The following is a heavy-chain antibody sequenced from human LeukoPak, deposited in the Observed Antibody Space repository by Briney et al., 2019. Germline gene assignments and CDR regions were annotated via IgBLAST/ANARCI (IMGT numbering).Heavy chain of an antibody. Sequence: SETLSLTCAVSGYSIGSGYYWGWIRQPPGKGLEWIGSIYHSGSTYYNPSLKSRVTISVDTSKNQFSLKLSSVTAADTAVYYCARVQGPSGGDRYFDYWGQGTLVTVSS. CDR3: ARVQGPSGGDRYFDY. CDR2: IYHSGST. CDR1: GYSIGSGYY. D-gene: IGHD4-17*01. V-gene: IGHV4-38-2*01. J-gene: IGHJ4*02.